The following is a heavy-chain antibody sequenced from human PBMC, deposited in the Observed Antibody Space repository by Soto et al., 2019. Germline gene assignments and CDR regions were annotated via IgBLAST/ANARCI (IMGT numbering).Heavy chain of an antibody. CDR2: ISYDGSNK. Sequence: QVQLVESGGGVVQPGRSPRLSCAASGFTFSSYGMHWVRQAPGKGLEWVAVISYDGSNKYYADSVKGRFTISRDNSKNTLYLQMNSLRAEDTAVYYCAKDLMVLWFGAEPMYGMDVWGQGTTVTVSS. J-gene: IGHJ6*02. D-gene: IGHD3-10*01. CDR1: GFTFSSYG. V-gene: IGHV3-30*18. CDR3: AKDLMVLWFGAEPMYGMDV.